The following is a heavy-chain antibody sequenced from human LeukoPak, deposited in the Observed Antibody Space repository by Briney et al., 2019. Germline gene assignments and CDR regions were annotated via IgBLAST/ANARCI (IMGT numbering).Heavy chain of an antibody. Sequence: PSETLSLTCTVSGGSISGYYLSWIRQPPGKGLEWIGYVYYSGSTKYNPSLSSRVTISIDTSKNQFSLKLNSVSAADTAVYYCARPAEQLASAPLLHRGQGTLVTVSS. J-gene: IGHJ4*02. D-gene: IGHD6-6*01. CDR2: VYYSGST. V-gene: IGHV4-59*08. CDR1: GGSISGYY. CDR3: ARPAEQLASAPLLH.